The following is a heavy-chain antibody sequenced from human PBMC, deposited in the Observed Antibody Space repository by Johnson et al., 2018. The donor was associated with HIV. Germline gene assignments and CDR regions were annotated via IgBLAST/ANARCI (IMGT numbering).Heavy chain of an antibody. CDR1: GFTFSSYW. D-gene: IGHD3-10*01. V-gene: IGHV3-30*02. CDR2: IRYDGSNK. J-gene: IGHJ3*02. Sequence: QVQLVESGGGLVQPGGSLRLSCAASGFTFSSYWMSWVRQAPGKGLEWVAFIRYDGSNKYYADSVKGRFTISRDNSKNTLYLQMNSLRAEDTAVYYCAREGPMVRSGAFDIWGQGTKVTVSS. CDR3: AREGPMVRSGAFDI.